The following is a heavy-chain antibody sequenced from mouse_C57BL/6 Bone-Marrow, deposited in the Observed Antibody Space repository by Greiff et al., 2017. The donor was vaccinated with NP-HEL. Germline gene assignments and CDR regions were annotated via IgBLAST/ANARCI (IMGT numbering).Heavy chain of an antibody. J-gene: IGHJ3*01. CDR1: GFTFSSYA. CDR2: ISDGGSYT. V-gene: IGHV5-4*01. CDR3: ARDDYDYDGFAD. D-gene: IGHD2-4*01. Sequence: EVKLVESGGGLVKPGGSLKLSCAASGFTFSSYAMSWVRQTPEKRLEWVATISDGGSYTYYPDNVKGRFTISRDNAKNNLYLQMSHLKSEDTAMYYCARDDYDYDGFADWGKGTLVTVSA.